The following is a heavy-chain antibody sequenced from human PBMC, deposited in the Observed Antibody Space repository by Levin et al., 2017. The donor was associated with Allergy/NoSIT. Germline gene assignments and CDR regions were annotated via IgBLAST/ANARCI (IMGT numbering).Heavy chain of an antibody. D-gene: IGHD3-10*01. CDR1: GGSISSSNW. J-gene: IGHJ4*02. Sequence: SETLSLTCAVSGGSISSSNWWSWVRQPPGKGLEWIGEIYHSGSTNYNPSLKSRVTISVDKSKNQSSLKLSSVTAADTAVYYCAGDVGGRFRGLGYYFDYWGQGTLVTVSS. CDR3: AGDVGGRFRGLGYYFDY. V-gene: IGHV4-4*02. CDR2: IYHSGST.